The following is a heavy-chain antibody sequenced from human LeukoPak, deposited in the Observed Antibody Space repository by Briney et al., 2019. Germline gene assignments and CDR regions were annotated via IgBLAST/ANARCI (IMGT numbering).Heavy chain of an antibody. J-gene: IGHJ6*03. CDR3: ARGYYDSSLWFSYYYYMDV. D-gene: IGHD3-22*01. CDR2: INYSGST. Sequence: SETLSLTCTVSGGSISSSSYYWGWIRQPPGMGLEWIGSINYSGSTYYNPSLKSRVTISVDTSKNQFSLKLSSVTAADTAVYYCARGYYDSSLWFSYYYYMDVWGKGTTVTVSS. V-gene: IGHV4-39*07. CDR1: GGSISSSSYY.